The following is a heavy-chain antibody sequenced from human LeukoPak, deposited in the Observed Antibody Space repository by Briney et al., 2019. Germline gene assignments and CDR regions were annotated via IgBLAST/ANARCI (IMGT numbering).Heavy chain of an antibody. CDR2: IKQDGSEK. D-gene: IGHD1-26*01. J-gene: IGHJ4*02. V-gene: IGHV3-7*03. Sequence: GGSLRLSCAASGFTFSHYWMTWVRQAPGKGLEWVANIKQDGSEKYYVDSLKGRFTISRDNAKNSPYLQINSLRADDTAIYYCARDSGRLYIDYWGQGTLVTVSS. CDR3: ARDSGRLYIDY. CDR1: GFTFSHYW.